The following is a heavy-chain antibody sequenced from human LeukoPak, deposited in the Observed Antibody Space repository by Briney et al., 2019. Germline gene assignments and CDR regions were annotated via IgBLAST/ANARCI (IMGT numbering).Heavy chain of an antibody. Sequence: ASVKVSCKASGYTFTSYGISWVRQAPGQGLEWMGWISAYNGNTNYAQKLQGRVTMTRDTSITTAYMELSRLRSDDTAFYYCARNGQLLSGGNWFDPWGQGALVTVSS. V-gene: IGHV1-18*01. CDR2: ISAYNGNT. D-gene: IGHD2-2*01. CDR3: ARNGQLLSGGNWFDP. J-gene: IGHJ5*02. CDR1: GYTFTSYG.